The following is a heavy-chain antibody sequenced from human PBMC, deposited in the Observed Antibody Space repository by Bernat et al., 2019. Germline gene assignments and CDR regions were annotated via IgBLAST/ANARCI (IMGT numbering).Heavy chain of an antibody. Sequence: QVQLVESGGGVVQPGRSLRLSCAASGFTFSSYGMHWVRQAPGKGLEWVAVISYDGSNKYYADSVKGRFTISRDNSKNTLYLQMNSLRAEDTAVYYCAKDLKPIQDTKYYYYYGMDVWGQGTMVTVSS. CDR2: ISYDGSNK. CDR3: AKDLKPIQDTKYYYYYGMDV. V-gene: IGHV3-30*18. D-gene: IGHD2-15*01. J-gene: IGHJ6*02. CDR1: GFTFSSYG.